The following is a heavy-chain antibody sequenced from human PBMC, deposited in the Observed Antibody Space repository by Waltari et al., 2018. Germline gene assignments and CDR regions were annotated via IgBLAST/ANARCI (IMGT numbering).Heavy chain of an antibody. CDR1: GFTFRSFS. CDR2: ISSSSSTI. D-gene: IGHD6-13*01. CDR3: ARIKIAAAGDY. V-gene: IGHV3-48*01. Sequence: EVQLVESGGGLVQPGGSLRLSCAASGFTFRSFSMNGVRQAPGKGLEWVSYISSSSSTIYYADSVKGRFTISRDNAKNSLYLQMNSLRAEDTAVYYCARIKIAAAGDYWGQGTLVTVSS. J-gene: IGHJ4*02.